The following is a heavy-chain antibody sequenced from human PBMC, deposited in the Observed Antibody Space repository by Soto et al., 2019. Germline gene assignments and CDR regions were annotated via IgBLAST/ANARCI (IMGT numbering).Heavy chain of an antibody. CDR2: SRNRANSYTT. CDR3: VRILMIGGKGWFDP. V-gene: IGHV3-72*01. CDR1: GFSISDYY. D-gene: IGHD3-16*01. Sequence: EVQLVESGGGLIQSGGSLRLSCEASGFSISDYYMDWVRQAPGKGLEWVGRSRNRANSYTTEYAASVKGRFTISRDESKHSMYLQMNSLETEDTAMYYCVRILMIGGKGWFDPWGQGTVVTVSS. J-gene: IGHJ5*02.